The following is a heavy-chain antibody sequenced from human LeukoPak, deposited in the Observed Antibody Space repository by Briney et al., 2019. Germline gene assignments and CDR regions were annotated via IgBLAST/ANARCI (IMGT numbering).Heavy chain of an antibody. J-gene: IGHJ4*02. CDR2: IYSGGST. CDR3: ASLEGIDGYYFDY. Sequence: PGGSLRLSCAASGFTVSSNYMSWVRQAPGKGLEWVSVIYSGGSTYYSDSVKGRFTISRDNSKNTLYLQMNSLRAEDTAVYYCASLEGIDGYYFDYGGQGTLVTVSS. D-gene: IGHD5-24*01. CDR1: GFTVSSNY. V-gene: IGHV3-53*01.